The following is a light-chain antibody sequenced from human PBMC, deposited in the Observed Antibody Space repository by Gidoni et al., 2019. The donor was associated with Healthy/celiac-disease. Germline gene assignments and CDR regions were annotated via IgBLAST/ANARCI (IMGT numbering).Light chain of an antibody. Sequence: QSVLTQPPSVSGAPGQRVTIPCTGSSSNIGAGYAVHWYQQRQGTAPKLLIYGNSNRPSGVPDRFSGSKSGTSASMAITGRQAEDEADYYCQSYDSSLSGVVFGGGTKLTVL. V-gene: IGLV1-40*01. CDR3: QSYDSSLSGVV. J-gene: IGLJ2*01. CDR1: SSNIGAGYA. CDR2: GNS.